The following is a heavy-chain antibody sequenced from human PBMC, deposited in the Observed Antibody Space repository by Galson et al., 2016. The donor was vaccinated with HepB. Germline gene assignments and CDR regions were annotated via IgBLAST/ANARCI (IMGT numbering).Heavy chain of an antibody. CDR2: LSSDGRNE. D-gene: IGHD1-1*01. V-gene: IGHV3-30*04. Sequence: SLRLSCAVSGFSLSRYDIDWVRQAPGTGLEWVASLSSDGRNEEYADSVKGRFTISRDNFKSTMYLQMNSLRIEDTAVYYCASTYGGLERHEYWGQGTLVSVSS. CDR3: ASTYGGLERHEY. CDR1: GFSLSRYD. J-gene: IGHJ4*02.